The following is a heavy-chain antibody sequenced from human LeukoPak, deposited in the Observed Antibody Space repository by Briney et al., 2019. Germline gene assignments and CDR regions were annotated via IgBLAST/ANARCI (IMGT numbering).Heavy chain of an antibody. CDR1: GYSFTSYW. CDR2: IYPGDSDT. CDR3: ARQGARLWFGESGGFDY. V-gene: IGHV5-51*01. J-gene: IGHJ4*02. D-gene: IGHD3-10*01. Sequence: GESLKISCKGSGYSFTSYWIGWVRQMPGKGLEWMGIIYPGDSDTRYSPSFQGQVTISADKSISTAYLQWSSLKASDTAMYYCARQGARLWFGESGGFDYWGQGTLVTVSS.